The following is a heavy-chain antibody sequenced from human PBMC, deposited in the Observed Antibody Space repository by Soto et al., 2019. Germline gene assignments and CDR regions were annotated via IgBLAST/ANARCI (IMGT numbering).Heavy chain of an antibody. D-gene: IGHD2-15*01. CDR1: GGSISSYD. V-gene: IGHV4-4*07. CDR2: IYTSGST. Sequence: QVQLQESGPGLVKPSETLSLTCTVSGGSISSYDWSWIRQPAGKGLEWIGRIYTSGSTNYNPSLKSRVTMSVDTSKNQFSLKLSSVTAADTAVYYCARDEYCSGGSCYPRGFDYWGQGTLVTVSS. J-gene: IGHJ4*02. CDR3: ARDEYCSGGSCYPRGFDY.